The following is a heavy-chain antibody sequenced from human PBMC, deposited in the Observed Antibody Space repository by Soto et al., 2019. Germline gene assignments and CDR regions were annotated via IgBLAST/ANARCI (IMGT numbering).Heavy chain of an antibody. J-gene: IGHJ6*02. D-gene: IGHD3-10*01. V-gene: IGHV4-59*08. CDR3: ARGASPSGSYYNYYYYGMDV. CDR1: GDSISSSY. Sequence: SETLSLTCTVSGDSISSSYWSWIRQSPGKGLEWIGYIYYSGSTNYNPSLKSRVTISVDTSKNQFSLKLSSVTAADTAVYYCARGASPSGSYYNYYYYGMDVWGQGTTVTVSS. CDR2: IYYSGST.